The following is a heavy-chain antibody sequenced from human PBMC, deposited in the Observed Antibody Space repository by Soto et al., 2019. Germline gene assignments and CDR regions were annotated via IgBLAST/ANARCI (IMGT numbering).Heavy chain of an antibody. Sequence: GGSLRLSCEASGFTFRTFWMHWVRQAPGEGLVWVSRMNPEETTTNYADSVRGRFTISRDNSKNTLLLQMNSLGAEDTAVYYCAKDSNKYSSSLRGRYFDYWGQGSGVTVSS. V-gene: IGHV3-74*01. J-gene: IGHJ4*02. D-gene: IGHD4-4*01. CDR3: AKDSNKYSSSLRGRYFDY. CDR2: MNPEETTT. CDR1: GFTFRTFW.